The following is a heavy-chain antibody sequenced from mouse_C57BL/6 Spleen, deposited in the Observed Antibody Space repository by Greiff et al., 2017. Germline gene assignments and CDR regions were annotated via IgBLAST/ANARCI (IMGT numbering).Heavy chain of an antibody. Sequence: QVHVKQPGAELVKPGASVKVSCKASGYTFTSYWMHWVKQRPGQGLEWIGRIHPSDSDTNYNQKFKGKATLTVDKSSSTAYMQLSSLTSEDSAVYYCAIPHTTNYAMDYWGQGTSVTVSS. V-gene: IGHV1-74*01. CDR3: AIPHTTNYAMDY. D-gene: IGHD1-1*01. J-gene: IGHJ4*01. CDR2: IHPSDSDT. CDR1: GYTFTSYW.